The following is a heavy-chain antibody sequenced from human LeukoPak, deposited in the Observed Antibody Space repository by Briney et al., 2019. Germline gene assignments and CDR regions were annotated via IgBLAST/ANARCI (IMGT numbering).Heavy chain of an antibody. V-gene: IGHV1-2*04. J-gene: IGHJ3*02. CDR3: ARNYGSGSYYIPDAFDI. CDR2: INPNSGGT. D-gene: IGHD3-10*01. Sequence: ASVKVFCKASGYTFTGYYMHWVRQAPGQGLEWMGWINPNSGGTNYAQKFQGWVTMTRDTSISTAYMELSRLRSDDTAVYYCARNYGSGSYYIPDAFDIWGQGTMVTVSS. CDR1: GYTFTGYY.